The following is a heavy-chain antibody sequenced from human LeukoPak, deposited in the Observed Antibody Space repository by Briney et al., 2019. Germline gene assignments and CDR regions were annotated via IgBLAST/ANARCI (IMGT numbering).Heavy chain of an antibody. D-gene: IGHD3-22*01. Sequence: GGSLRLSRAASGFTFSSYAMSWVRQAPGKGLEWVSAISVSGVTTYYVDSLKGGFTISRDNSKTTLYLQMNSLRAEDTAVYYCAKEDRIVVRDAFDIWGQGTMVTVSS. CDR2: ISVSGVTT. CDR1: GFTFSSYA. CDR3: AKEDRIVVRDAFDI. V-gene: IGHV3-23*01. J-gene: IGHJ3*02.